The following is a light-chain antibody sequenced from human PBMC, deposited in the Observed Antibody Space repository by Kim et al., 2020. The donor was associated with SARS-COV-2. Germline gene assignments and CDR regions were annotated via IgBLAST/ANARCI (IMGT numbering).Light chain of an antibody. J-gene: IGKJ2*03. CDR2: AAC. V-gene: IGKV1-33*01. CDR1: QDIDRR. CDR3: QYYDNKPLYG. Sequence: SVGDRVTIPCQASQDIDRRLNWYQHIPGKDPKLLIHAACISDTGALSRFSGSGVGTKFTLTITNLQPDDIATYYCQYYDNKPLYGFGQGTKVDIK.